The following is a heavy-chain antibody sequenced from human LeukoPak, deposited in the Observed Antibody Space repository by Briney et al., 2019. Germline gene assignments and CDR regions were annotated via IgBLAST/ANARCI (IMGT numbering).Heavy chain of an antibody. CDR1: GFTFSSYA. D-gene: IGHD3-3*01. Sequence: GGSLRLSCAASGFTFSSYAMSWVRQAPGKGLEWVSAISGSGGSTYYADSVKGRFTISRDNSKNTLYLQMSSLRAEDTAVYYCAKDDPLIYDFWSGYYGAQNYYGMDVWGQGTTVTVSS. CDR3: AKDDPLIYDFWSGYYGAQNYYGMDV. CDR2: ISGSGGST. V-gene: IGHV3-23*01. J-gene: IGHJ6*02.